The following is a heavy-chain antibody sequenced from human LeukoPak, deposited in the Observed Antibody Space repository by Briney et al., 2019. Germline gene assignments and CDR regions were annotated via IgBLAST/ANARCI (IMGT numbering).Heavy chain of an antibody. V-gene: IGHV3-21*01. J-gene: IGHJ2*01. CDR2: ISIGSTYT. CDR1: GFTFSRYS. CDR3: VGSDTIGYTPREWDYWFFGL. D-gene: IGHD3-16*02. Sequence: GGSLRLSCAASGFTFSRYSMNWVRQAPGKGLEWVSSISIGSTYTYYADSVKGRFTISRDNAKNSLYLQMNSLRAEDTAVYYCVGSDTIGYTPREWDYWFFGLWGRGTLVTVSS.